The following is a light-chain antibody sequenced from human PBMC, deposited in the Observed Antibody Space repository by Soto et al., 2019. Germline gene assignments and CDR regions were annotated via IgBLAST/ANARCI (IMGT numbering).Light chain of an antibody. Sequence: EIVLTQSPGTLSLSPGERATLSCRASQSVSSSYLAWYQQIPGQAPRLIIYDASRRATAIPDRFSGRGSGTDFTLTISRLEHEDFAVYYCQQYGSSVTFGGGTKVEIK. J-gene: IGKJ4*01. V-gene: IGKV3-20*01. CDR3: QQYGSSVT. CDR2: DAS. CDR1: QSVSSSY.